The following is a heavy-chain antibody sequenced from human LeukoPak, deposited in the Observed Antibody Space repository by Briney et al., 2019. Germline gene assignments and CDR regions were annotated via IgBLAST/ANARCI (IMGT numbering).Heavy chain of an antibody. V-gene: IGHV3-48*04. CDR1: GFTFSRYN. J-gene: IGHJ3*02. CDR2: ISRTGKST. D-gene: IGHD1-26*01. CDR3: TPEVWELQGASDI. Sequence: GGSLRLSCVASGFTFSRYNMTWVRQAPGKGLEWISHISRTGKSTHYADSVKGRFIISRDNANNSLYLQMNSLRAEDTAMYYCTPEVWELQGASDIWGQGTMVTVSS.